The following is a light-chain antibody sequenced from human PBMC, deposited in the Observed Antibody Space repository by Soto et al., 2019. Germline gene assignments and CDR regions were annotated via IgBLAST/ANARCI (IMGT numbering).Light chain of an antibody. Sequence: EIVLTQSPATLSLSPGERATLSCRASQSVSSYLAWYQQKPGQAPRLIIYDESIRATGIPARFSGSESGTAFTLISSSIQPEEFAVYYGQQRSNWPPYTFGQGTKLEIK. CDR3: QQRSNWPPYT. V-gene: IGKV3-11*01. CDR2: DES. CDR1: QSVSSY. J-gene: IGKJ2*01.